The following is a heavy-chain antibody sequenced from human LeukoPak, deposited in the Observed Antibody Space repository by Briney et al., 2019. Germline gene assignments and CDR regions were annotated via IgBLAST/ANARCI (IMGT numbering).Heavy chain of an antibody. Sequence: SETLSLTCTVSGGSISGSYWSWIRQPPGKGLEWIAYMYNSGSTNYNPSLKSRVTISVDTSKNQFSLKLSSVTAADTAVYYCARAYSGSYYVGYYYYYMDVWGKGTTVTVSS. J-gene: IGHJ6*03. V-gene: IGHV4-59*08. CDR3: ARAYSGSYYVGYYYYYMDV. D-gene: IGHD1-26*01. CDR1: GGSISGSY. CDR2: MYNSGST.